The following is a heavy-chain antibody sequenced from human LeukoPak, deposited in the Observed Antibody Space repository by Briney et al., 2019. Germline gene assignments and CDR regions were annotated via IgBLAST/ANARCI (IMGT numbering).Heavy chain of an antibody. J-gene: IGHJ4*02. CDR3: ARGLIDGYNSHSLDY. CDR2: SNPSGYT. CDR1: GGSFRGYY. V-gene: IGHV4-34*01. Sequence: PSETLSLTCAVYGGSFRGYYWSGIRQPPGKGLEGIGESNPSGYTSYNPSLKSRVIISLDTSKNQFSMKLSSVTAADTAVYFCARGLIDGYNSHSLDYWGQGTLVTVSS. D-gene: IGHD5-24*01.